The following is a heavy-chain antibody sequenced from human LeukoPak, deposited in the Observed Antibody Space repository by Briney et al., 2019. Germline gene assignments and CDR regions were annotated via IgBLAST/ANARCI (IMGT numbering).Heavy chain of an antibody. CDR2: IYYSGSI. CDR1: GGSISSSSYY. D-gene: IGHD6-13*01. V-gene: IGHV4-39*01. CDR3: ARAAAAGTFPFDY. J-gene: IGHJ4*02. Sequence: KPSETLSLTCTVSGGSISSSSYYWGWLRQPPGKGLEWIGSIYYSGSIYSNPSLKSRSTMSVDTSMNLFSLKLSSVTAADTAVYYCARAAAAGTFPFDYWGQGTLVTVSS.